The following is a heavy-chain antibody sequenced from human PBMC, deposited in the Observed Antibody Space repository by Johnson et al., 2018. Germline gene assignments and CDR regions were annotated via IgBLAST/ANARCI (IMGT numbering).Heavy chain of an antibody. Sequence: QVQLVESGGGVVQPGRSLRLSCAASEFVFSRYAMHWVRQAPGKGLEWVAVISYDGTNKYYADSVKGRFTISRDNSKNTLYLQMNSLRAGDTAVYYCAKDTRFYYSGMDVWGQGTTFTVSS. V-gene: IGHV3-30*18. D-gene: IGHD3-3*01. CDR2: ISYDGTNK. J-gene: IGHJ6*02. CDR3: AKDTRFYYSGMDV. CDR1: EFVFSRYA.